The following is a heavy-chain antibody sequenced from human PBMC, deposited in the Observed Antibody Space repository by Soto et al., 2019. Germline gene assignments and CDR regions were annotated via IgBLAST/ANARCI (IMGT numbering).Heavy chain of an antibody. D-gene: IGHD3-10*01. CDR2: ISYDGSNK. CDR3: AVPLYGSGNPLDP. CDR1: GFTFSSYG. V-gene: IGHV3-30*03. J-gene: IGHJ5*02. Sequence: QVQLVESGGGVVQPGRSLRLSCAASGFTFSSYGMHWVRQAPGKGLEWVAVISYDGSNKYYADSVKGRFTISRDNSKNTLYLQINSLRAEDTAVYYCAVPLYGSGNPLDPWGQGTLVTVSS.